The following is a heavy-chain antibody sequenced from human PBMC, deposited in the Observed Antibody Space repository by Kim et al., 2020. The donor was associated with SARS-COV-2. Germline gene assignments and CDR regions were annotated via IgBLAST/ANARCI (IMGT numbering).Heavy chain of an antibody. Sequence: SETLSLTCTVSIGSISSDYWTWIRQPPGKGLEWIGYIHYSGRTRYNPSPRSRVAIFVDPSKSHFSLSLTSVTAADTAVYFCARIPDISGWPFDSWCQGILVSVSS. D-gene: IGHD6-19*01. CDR2: IHYSGRT. CDR3: ARIPDISGWPFDS. CDR1: IGSISSDY. J-gene: IGHJ4*02. V-gene: IGHV4-59*01.